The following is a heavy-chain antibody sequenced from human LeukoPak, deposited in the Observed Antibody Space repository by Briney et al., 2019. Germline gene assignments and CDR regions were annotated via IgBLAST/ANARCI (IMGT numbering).Heavy chain of an antibody. V-gene: IGHV1-2*02. J-gene: IGHJ6*03. D-gene: IGHD3-10*01. Sequence: ASVKVSCKASGYTFTGYYMHWVRQAPGQGLEWMGWINPNSGGTKYAQKFQGRVTMTRDTSISTAYMELSRLRSDDTAVYYCARQGSGTPPQYYYYYYMDVWGKGTTVTISS. CDR2: INPNSGGT. CDR3: ARQGSGTPPQYYYYYYMDV. CDR1: GYTFTGYY.